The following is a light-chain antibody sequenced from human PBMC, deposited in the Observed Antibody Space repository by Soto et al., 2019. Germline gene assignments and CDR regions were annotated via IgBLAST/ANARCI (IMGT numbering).Light chain of an antibody. CDR2: EVT. CDR1: ISDVENYKL. J-gene: IGLJ1*01. V-gene: IGLV2-23*02. CDR3: CSSVGSYV. Sequence: QSVLNQAASVLWSPGQSVTISRTATISDVENYKLVSWYQQHPGKAPKLIIYEVTKRPSGVSNRFSGSKSANTASLTISGLQPEDEADYYCCSSVGSYVFGTGTKVTVL.